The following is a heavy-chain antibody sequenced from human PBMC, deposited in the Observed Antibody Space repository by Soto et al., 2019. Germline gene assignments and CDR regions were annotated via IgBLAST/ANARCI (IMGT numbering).Heavy chain of an antibody. CDR1: GGSIRSSSYY. V-gene: IGHV4-39*01. D-gene: IGHD3-22*01. CDR2: IYYSGST. CDR3: ARTYYYDSSGYYYYGWFDP. Sequence: QLQLQESGPGLVKPSETLSLTCTVSGGSIRSSSYYWGWIRQPPGKGLEWIGSIYYSGSTYYNPSLKSRVIISVDTSKNQFSLKLSSVTAADTAVYYCARTYYYDSSGYYYYGWFDPWGQGTLVTVSS. J-gene: IGHJ5*02.